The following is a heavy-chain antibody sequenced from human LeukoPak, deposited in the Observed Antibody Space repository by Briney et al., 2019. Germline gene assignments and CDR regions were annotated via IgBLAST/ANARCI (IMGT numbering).Heavy chain of an antibody. V-gene: IGHV4-61*02. CDR1: GDSISSDSYN. D-gene: IGHD3-22*01. CDR2: IHISGST. Sequence: SQTLSLTCTVSGDSISSDSYNWNWIRQPAGRGLEWIGRIHISGSTNHNPPLKSRVTLSVDTSKNQFSLKLSSVTAADTAVYYCARDTYKYDSSGYYYYYYGMDVWGQGTTVTVSS. CDR3: ARDTYKYDSSGYYYYYYGMDV. J-gene: IGHJ6*02.